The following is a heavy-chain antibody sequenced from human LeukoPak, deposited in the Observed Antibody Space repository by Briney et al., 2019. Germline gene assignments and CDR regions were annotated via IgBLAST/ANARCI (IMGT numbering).Heavy chain of an antibody. V-gene: IGHV1-8*03. J-gene: IGHJ4*02. CDR1: GYTFTSYD. CDR2: MNPNSGNT. Sequence: ASVKVSCKASGYTFTSYDINWVRQAPGQGLEWMGWMNPNSGNTGYVQNFQGRVTITRTTSINTAYMELSSLRSEDTAVYYCARGASRSFDYWGQGTLVTVSS. CDR3: ARGASRSFDY.